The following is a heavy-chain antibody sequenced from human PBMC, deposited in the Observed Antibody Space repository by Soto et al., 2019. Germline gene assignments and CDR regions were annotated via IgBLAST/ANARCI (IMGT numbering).Heavy chain of an antibody. CDR1: GDSVNTVNYY. D-gene: IGHD6-6*01. Sequence: LTCTVSGDSVNTVNYYWTWIRQPPGKGLEWIGYVSNSGSTNYSPSLKSRVTLSADTSKNQFYLRLTSVAAADTAVYYCARGRGIAVRPYYYGMDVWGQGTTVTVSS. J-gene: IGHJ6*02. CDR3: ARGRGIAVRPYYYGMDV. V-gene: IGHV4-61*01. CDR2: VSNSGST.